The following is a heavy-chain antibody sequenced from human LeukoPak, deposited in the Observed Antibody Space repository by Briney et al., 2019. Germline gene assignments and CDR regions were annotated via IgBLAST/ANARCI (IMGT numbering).Heavy chain of an antibody. Sequence: SETLSLTCTVSGGSISSSTYYWVWIRQPPGKGLEWIATIYYSGSTYYNPSLESRVTISVDTSNNQFSLTLCSVTAADTAMYYCARHSDYVGDSSLDTDAFDVWGRGTMVTVSS. J-gene: IGHJ3*01. D-gene: IGHD4-23*01. CDR1: GGSISSSTYY. V-gene: IGHV4-39*01. CDR3: ARHSDYVGDSSLDTDAFDV. CDR2: IYYSGST.